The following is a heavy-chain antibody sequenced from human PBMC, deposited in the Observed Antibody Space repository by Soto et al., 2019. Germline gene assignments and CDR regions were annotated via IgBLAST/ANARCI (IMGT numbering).Heavy chain of an antibody. D-gene: IGHD2-8*01. V-gene: IGHV3-30*09. CDR3: ARRLTATVSALGY. CDR1: GFTFTSFA. Sequence: QVQLVESGGGVVQTGASLRLSCSASGFTFTSFAIHWVRQAPGKGLEWVAVISENGVNKYSAGSVRGRFVISRANSKNTVELEMNSLRPEDTAVYFCARRLTATVSALGYWGQGALVSVSS. J-gene: IGHJ4*02. CDR2: ISENGVNK.